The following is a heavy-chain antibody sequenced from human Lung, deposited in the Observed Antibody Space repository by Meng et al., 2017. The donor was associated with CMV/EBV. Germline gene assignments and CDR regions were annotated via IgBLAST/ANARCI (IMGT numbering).Heavy chain of an antibody. Sequence: GSLRLXXTVSGGSVSSGLYYWTWLRQPPGKGLEWIGYISYIGITNYNASLKSRVTISVDTSKNQFSLKLSSVTAADSAVYYCARDILEHNAFDMWGQGTXVTVSS. CDR1: GGSVSSGLYY. V-gene: IGHV4-61*01. D-gene: IGHD1/OR15-1a*01. J-gene: IGHJ3*02. CDR3: ARDILEHNAFDM. CDR2: ISYIGIT.